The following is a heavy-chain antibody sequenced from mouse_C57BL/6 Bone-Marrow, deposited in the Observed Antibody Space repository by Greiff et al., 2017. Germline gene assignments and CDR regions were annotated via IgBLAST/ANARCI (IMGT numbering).Heavy chain of an antibody. Sequence: QVQLQQSGPELVKPGASVKISCKASGYAFSSSWMNWVKQRPGKGLEWIGRIYPGDGDTNYNGKFKGKATLTADKSSSTAYMQLSSLTSEDSAVYFCARSRDYGISFFDYWGQGTTLTVSS. D-gene: IGHD1-1*01. CDR1: GYAFSSSW. V-gene: IGHV1-82*01. CDR3: ARSRDYGISFFDY. J-gene: IGHJ2*01. CDR2: IYPGDGDT.